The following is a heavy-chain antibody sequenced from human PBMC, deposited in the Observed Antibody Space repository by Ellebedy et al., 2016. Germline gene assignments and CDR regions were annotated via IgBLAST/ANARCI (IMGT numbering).Heavy chain of an antibody. CDR2: ISGSGSST. V-gene: IGHV3-23*01. J-gene: IGHJ5*02. D-gene: IGHD3-3*01. CDR1: GFTFSSYA. Sequence: GESLKISCVASGFTFSSYAMSWVRQAPGKGLEWVSSISGSGSSTYYGDSVKGRFTISRDNSKNTLYLQMNSLRAADTAVYYCAGGERTYYDYNRPLPWGQGTLVTVSS. CDR3: AGGERTYYDYNRPLP.